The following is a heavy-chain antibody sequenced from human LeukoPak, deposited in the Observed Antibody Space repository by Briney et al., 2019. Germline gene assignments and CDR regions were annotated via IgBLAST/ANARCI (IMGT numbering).Heavy chain of an antibody. CDR3: ARELGGNGFQH. D-gene: IGHD4-23*01. CDR2: IIPIFGTA. V-gene: IGHV1-69*05. CDR1: GGTFSSYA. Sequence: SVKVSCKASGGTFSSYAISWVRQAPGQGLEWMGRIIPIFGTANYAQKFQGRVTITTDESTSTAYMELSSLRSEDTTVCYCARELGGNGFQHWGQGTLVTVSS. J-gene: IGHJ1*01.